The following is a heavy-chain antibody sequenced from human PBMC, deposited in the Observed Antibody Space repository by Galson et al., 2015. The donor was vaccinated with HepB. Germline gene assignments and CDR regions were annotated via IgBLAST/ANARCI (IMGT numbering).Heavy chain of an antibody. CDR3: ARDYYDSSGYNDY. V-gene: IGHV3-7*01. CDR2: IKQDGSEK. Sequence: SLRLSCAASGFTFSSYWMSWVRQAPGKGLEWVANIKQDGSEKYYVDPVKGRFTISRDNAKNSLYLQMNSLRAEDTAVYYCARDYYDSSGYNDYWGQGTLVTVSS. J-gene: IGHJ4*02. D-gene: IGHD3-22*01. CDR1: GFTFSSYW.